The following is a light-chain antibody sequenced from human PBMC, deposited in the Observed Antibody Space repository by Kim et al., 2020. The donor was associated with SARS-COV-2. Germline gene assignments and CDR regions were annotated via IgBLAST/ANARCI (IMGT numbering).Light chain of an antibody. CDR3: QQYNSYPYT. CDR2: KAS. CDR1: QSISDW. V-gene: IGKV1-5*03. J-gene: IGKJ2*01. Sequence: SAAVGDSVTITCRASQSISDWLAWYQQKPGKAPNLLIYKASTLESGFPSRFSGSGSGTEFSLTISSLQPDDFATYYCQQYNSYPYTFGQGTKLEI.